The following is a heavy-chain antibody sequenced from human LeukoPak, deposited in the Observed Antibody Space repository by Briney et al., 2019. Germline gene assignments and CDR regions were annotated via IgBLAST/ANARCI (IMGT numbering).Heavy chain of an antibody. D-gene: IGHD6-19*01. CDR1: GGSISSYY. J-gene: IGHJ4*02. CDR3: ARVHNSGWYLDY. V-gene: IGHV4-4*07. Sequence: SETLSLICTVSGGSISSYYWSRIRQPAGNGLEWIGRIYTSGSTNYNPSLKSRVSMSVDTSKNQFPLKLSSVTAADTAVYYCARVHNSGWYLDYWGQGTLVTVSS. CDR2: IYTSGST.